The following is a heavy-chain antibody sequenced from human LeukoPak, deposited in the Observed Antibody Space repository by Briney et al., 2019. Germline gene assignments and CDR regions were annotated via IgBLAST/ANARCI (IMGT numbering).Heavy chain of an antibody. D-gene: IGHD3-22*01. Sequence: GGSLRLSCAASGFTFSRYWMNWVRQAPGKGLVWVSRIKTGGSDTAYADSVKGRFTISRDNAKDTLYLQMNSLRPEDTAVYYCAFHNSSGNFGYWGQGTLVTVSS. V-gene: IGHV3-74*01. CDR3: AFHNSSGNFGY. CDR2: IKTGGSDT. CDR1: GFTFSRYW. J-gene: IGHJ4*02.